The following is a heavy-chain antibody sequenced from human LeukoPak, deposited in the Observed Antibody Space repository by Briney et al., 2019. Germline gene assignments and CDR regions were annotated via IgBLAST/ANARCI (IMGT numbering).Heavy chain of an antibody. D-gene: IGHD6-19*01. Sequence: SETLSLTCAVYGGSFSGYYWSWIRQPPGKGLEWIGEINHSGSTNYNPSLKSRVTISVDTSKNQFSLQLSSVTAADTAVYYCVRDVGSSGWYDYWGQGTLVTVSS. V-gene: IGHV4-34*01. J-gene: IGHJ4*02. CDR2: INHSGST. CDR1: GGSFSGYY. CDR3: VRDVGSSGWYDY.